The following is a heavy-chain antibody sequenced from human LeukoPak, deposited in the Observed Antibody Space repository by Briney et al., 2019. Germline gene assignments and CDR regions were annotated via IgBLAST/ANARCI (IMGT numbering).Heavy chain of an antibody. D-gene: IGHD6-19*01. V-gene: IGHV3-11*01. CDR3: AKGGIAVAGSVFVWTIPPHFDY. CDR1: GFIFSDFY. CDR2: ISISGTTT. J-gene: IGHJ4*01. Sequence: GGSLRLSCAASGFIFSDFYMGWIRQAPGKGLEWVSYISISGTTTNYADSVKGRFTISRDDARNSLYLQMNSLRAEDTAVYFCAKGGIAVAGSVFVWTIPPHFDY.